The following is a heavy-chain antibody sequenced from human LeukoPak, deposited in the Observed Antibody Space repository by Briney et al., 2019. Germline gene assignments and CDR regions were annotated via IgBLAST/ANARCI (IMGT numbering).Heavy chain of an antibody. Sequence: PGRSLRLSCAASGFTFSSYGMHWVRQAPGKGLEWVAVIWYDGSNKYYADSVKGRFTISRDNSKNTLYLQMNSLRAEDTAMYYCARDGGNYDILTGYYLFDYWGQGTLVTVSS. CDR2: IWYDGSNK. CDR3: ARDGGNYDILTGYYLFDY. CDR1: GFTFSSYG. J-gene: IGHJ4*02. V-gene: IGHV3-33*01. D-gene: IGHD3-9*01.